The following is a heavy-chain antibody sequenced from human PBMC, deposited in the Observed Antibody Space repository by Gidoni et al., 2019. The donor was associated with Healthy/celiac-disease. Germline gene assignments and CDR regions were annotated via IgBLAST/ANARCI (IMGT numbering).Heavy chain of an antibody. J-gene: IGHJ4*02. CDR1: GGTFSSYA. V-gene: IGHV1-69*06. Sequence: QVQLVQSWAEVKKPGSSVKVSCKASGGTFSSYAISWVRQSPGQGLEWMGGIIPIFGTANYAQKFQGRVTITADKSTSTAYMELSSLRSEDTAVYYCAGAFGIAVAGTIDYWGQGTLVTVSS. CDR2: IIPIFGTA. CDR3: AGAFGIAVAGTIDY. D-gene: IGHD6-19*01.